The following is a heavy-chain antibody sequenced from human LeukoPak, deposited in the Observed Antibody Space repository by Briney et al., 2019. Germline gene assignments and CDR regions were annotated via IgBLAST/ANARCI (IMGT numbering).Heavy chain of an antibody. D-gene: IGHD1-26*01. CDR3: ATLPPRVVGATTAGDY. CDR1: GYTLTELS. J-gene: IGHJ4*02. V-gene: IGHV1-46*01. CDR2: INPSGGST. Sequence: ASVKVSCKVSGYTLTELSMHWVRQAPGQGLEWMGIINPSGGSTSYAQKFQGRVTMTRDTSTSTVYMELSSLRSEDTAVYYCATLPPRVVGATTAGDYWGQGTLVTVSS.